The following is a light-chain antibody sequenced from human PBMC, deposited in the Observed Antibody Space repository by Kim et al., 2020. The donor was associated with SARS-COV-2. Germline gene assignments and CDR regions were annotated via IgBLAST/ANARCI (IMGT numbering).Light chain of an antibody. CDR2: GES. Sequence: EIVLTQSPGTLSLSPGEGATLSCRASQIVSNNYLAWFQQKPGQAPRLVIYGESDRATGIPDRFSGSGSGTDFTLTISRLEPEDFAVYYCQQYGTSSWTFGQGTKVEIK. J-gene: IGKJ1*01. CDR3: QQYGTSSWT. CDR1: QIVSNNY. V-gene: IGKV3-20*01.